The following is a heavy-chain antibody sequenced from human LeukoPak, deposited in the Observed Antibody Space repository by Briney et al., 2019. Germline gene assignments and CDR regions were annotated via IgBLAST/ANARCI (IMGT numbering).Heavy chain of an antibody. J-gene: IGHJ4*02. D-gene: IGHD6-19*01. CDR2: ISSSSSYI. CDR1: GFTFSSYS. V-gene: IGHV3-21*01. Sequence: GGSLRLPCAASGFTFSSYSMNWVRQAPGKGLEWVSSISSSSSYIYYADSVKGRFTISRDNAKNSLYLQMNSLRAEDTAVYYCARIRPYSSGWDFDYWGQGTLVTVSS. CDR3: ARIRPYSSGWDFDY.